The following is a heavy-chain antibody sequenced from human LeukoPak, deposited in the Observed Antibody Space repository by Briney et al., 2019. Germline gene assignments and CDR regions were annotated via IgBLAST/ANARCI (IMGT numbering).Heavy chain of an antibody. CDR3: ARENQQLVPSYGRDV. Sequence: GASVKVSCKASGYTFTGYYMHWVRQAPGQGLEWMGWINPNSGGTNYAQKFQGRVTMTRDTSISTAYMELSRLRSDDTAVYYCARENQQLVPSYGRDVWGQGTRSPSP. CDR1: GYTFTGYY. V-gene: IGHV1-2*02. CDR2: INPNSGGT. D-gene: IGHD6-13*01. J-gene: IGHJ6*02.